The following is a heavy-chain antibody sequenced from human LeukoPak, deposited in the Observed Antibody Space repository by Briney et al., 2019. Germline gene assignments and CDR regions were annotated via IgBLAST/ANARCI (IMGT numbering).Heavy chain of an antibody. V-gene: IGHV1-18*01. Sequence: ASVKVSFKASGYTFTTYGINWVRQTPGQGLEWMEWINTYNGNTRYAQKLQRRDTMTTDTFTSTAYMELRRMRSDDTAVYFCARDIPGADRRWFDPWGQGTLVTVSS. J-gene: IGHJ5*02. D-gene: IGHD6-13*01. CDR2: INTYNGNT. CDR3: ARDIPGADRRWFDP. CDR1: GYTFTTYG.